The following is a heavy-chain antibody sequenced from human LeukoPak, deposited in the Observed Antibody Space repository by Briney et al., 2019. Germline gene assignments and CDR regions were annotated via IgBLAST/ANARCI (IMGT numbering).Heavy chain of an antibody. CDR2: ISGSGGST. J-gene: IGHJ4*02. V-gene: IGHV3-23*01. D-gene: IGHD3-22*01. CDR1: GFTFSSYA. CDR3: AKDQTSPMIVNTLDY. Sequence: GGSLRLSCAASGFTFSSYAMSWVRQAPGKGLEWVSSISGSGGSTYYADSVKGRFTISRDNSKNTLYLQMNSLRAEDTAVYYCAKDQTSPMIVNTLDYWGQGTLVTVSS.